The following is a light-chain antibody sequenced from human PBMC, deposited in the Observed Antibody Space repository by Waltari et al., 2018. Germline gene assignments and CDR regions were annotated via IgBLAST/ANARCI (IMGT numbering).Light chain of an antibody. Sequence: EIVMTQSPGTLAVSPGERATLSCRASESISINLAWYQQKPGQAPRLLIYGASTRATGIPARFSGSGSGTEFTLTISSLQSEDFAVYYCQHYNNWPPYTFGQGTKLEIK. V-gene: IGKV3-15*01. CDR3: QHYNNWPPYT. CDR2: GAS. CDR1: ESISIN. J-gene: IGKJ2*01.